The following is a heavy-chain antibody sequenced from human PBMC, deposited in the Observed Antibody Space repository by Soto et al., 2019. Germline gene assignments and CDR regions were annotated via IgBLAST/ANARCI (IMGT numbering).Heavy chain of an antibody. CDR1: GGSISSSNG. V-gene: IGHV4-4*02. D-gene: IGHD2-2*01. J-gene: IGHJ6*02. Sequence: XATLSLTCAVSGGSISSSNGWSWFRQPPGKGLEWIGEIYHSGSTNYNPSLKSRVTISVDKSKNQFSLKLSSVTAADTAVYYCARLMPALDYYYYYGMDVWGQGTTVTVSS. CDR3: ARLMPALDYYYYYGMDV. CDR2: IYHSGST.